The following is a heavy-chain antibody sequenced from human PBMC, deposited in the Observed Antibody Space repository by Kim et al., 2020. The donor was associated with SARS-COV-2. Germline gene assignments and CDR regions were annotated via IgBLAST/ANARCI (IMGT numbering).Heavy chain of an antibody. CDR1: GGTFSSYA. CDR2: IIPIFGTA. CDR3: ARGGVVNWFGETPFDY. Sequence: SVKVSCKASGGTFSSYAISWVRQAPGQGLEWMGGIIPIFGTANYAQKFQGRVTITADESTSTAYMELSSLRSEDTAVYYCARGGVVNWFGETPFDYWGQGTLVTVSS. J-gene: IGHJ4*02. D-gene: IGHD3-10*01. V-gene: IGHV1-69*13.